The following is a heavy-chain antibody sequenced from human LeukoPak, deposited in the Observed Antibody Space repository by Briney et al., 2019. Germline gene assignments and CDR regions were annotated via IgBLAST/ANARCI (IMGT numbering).Heavy chain of an antibody. J-gene: IGHJ4*02. CDR1: GFTFDDYG. Sequence: GGSLRLSCAASGFTFDDYGMSWVRQAPGKGLEWVSGINWNGGSTGYADSVKGRFTISRDNAKNSLYLQMNSLRAEDTALYYCARAGSRWPPPQYYFDYWGQGTLVTVSS. CDR3: ARAGSRWPPPQYYFDY. V-gene: IGHV3-20*04. CDR2: INWNGGST. D-gene: IGHD2-15*01.